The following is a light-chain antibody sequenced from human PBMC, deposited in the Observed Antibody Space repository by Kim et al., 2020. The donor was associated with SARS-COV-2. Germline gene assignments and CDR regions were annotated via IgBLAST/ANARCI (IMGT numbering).Light chain of an antibody. Sequence: DIQMTQSPSSLPASVGDRVTITCRASQSISTYLNWYQQKPGKAPKLLIYAASSLPSGVPSRFSGSGSGTDFTLTISSLQPEDFATYYCQQGYSTFGQGTKLEI. CDR3: QQGYST. V-gene: IGKV1-39*01. CDR1: QSISTY. CDR2: AAS. J-gene: IGKJ2*01.